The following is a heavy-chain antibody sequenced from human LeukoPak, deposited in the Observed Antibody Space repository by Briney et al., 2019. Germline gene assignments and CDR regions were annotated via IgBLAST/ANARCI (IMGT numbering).Heavy chain of an antibody. J-gene: IGHJ4*02. V-gene: IGHV3-15*01. Sequence: GGSLRLSCAASGFTLTNAWMSWVRQAPGKGLEWVGLIKRKADGGIAEYAAPVRGRFAISRDDSKSIAYLQMSSLKTEDTAVYYCTREAIGYCSGGSCQNDYWGQGTLVTVSS. CDR1: GFTLTNAW. D-gene: IGHD2-15*01. CDR3: TREAIGYCSGGSCQNDY. CDR2: IKRKADGGIA.